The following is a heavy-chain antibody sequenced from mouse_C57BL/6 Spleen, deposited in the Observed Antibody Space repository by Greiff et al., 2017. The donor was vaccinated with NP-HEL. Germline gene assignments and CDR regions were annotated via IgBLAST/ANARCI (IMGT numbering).Heavy chain of an antibody. CDR1: GFTFSDYY. CDR3: ARHAVVARYFDV. J-gene: IGHJ1*03. V-gene: IGHV5-12*01. Sequence: EVMLVESGGGLVQPGGSLKLSCAASGFTFSDYYMYWVRQTPEKRLEWVAYISNGGGSTYYPDTVKGRFTISRDNAKNTLYLQRSRLKSEDTAMYYCARHAVVARYFDVWGTGTTVTVSS. CDR2: ISNGGGST. D-gene: IGHD1-1*01.